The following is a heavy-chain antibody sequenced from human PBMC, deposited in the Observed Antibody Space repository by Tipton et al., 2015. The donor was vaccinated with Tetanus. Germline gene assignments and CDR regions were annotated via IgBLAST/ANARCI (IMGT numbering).Heavy chain of an antibody. CDR3: TKGAWSDY. Sequence: SLRLSCAASGFTFDDSAMHWVRQAPGKGLEWVSGITSNSVNRGYADSVKGRFTISRDNAKKSLYLQMDSLRAEDTALYYCTKGAWSDYWGQGTLVTVSS. J-gene: IGHJ4*02. V-gene: IGHV3-9*01. CDR1: GFTFDDSA. CDR2: ITSNSVNR. D-gene: IGHD2-8*02.